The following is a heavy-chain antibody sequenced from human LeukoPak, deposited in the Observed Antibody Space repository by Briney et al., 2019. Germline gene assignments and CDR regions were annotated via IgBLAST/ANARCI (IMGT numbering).Heavy chain of an antibody. J-gene: IGHJ4*02. CDR2: IYYSGST. V-gene: IGHV4-38-2*01. D-gene: IGHD2-15*01. CDR1: GFIFRSYE. CDR3: ARGVVAAPPTLDY. Sequence: LRLSCAASGFIFRSYEMNWVRQAPGKGLEWIGSIYYSGSTYYNPSLKSRVTISVDTSKNQFSLKLSSVTAADTAVYYCARGVVAAPPTLDYWGQGTLVTVSS.